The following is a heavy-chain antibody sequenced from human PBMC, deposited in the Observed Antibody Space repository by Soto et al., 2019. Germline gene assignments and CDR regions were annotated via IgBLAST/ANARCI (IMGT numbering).Heavy chain of an antibody. V-gene: IGHV4-59*01. Sequence: SSETLSLTCTVSGGSISSYYWSWIRQPPGKGLEWIGYIYYSGSTNYNPSLKSRVTISVDTSKNQFSLKLSSVTAADTAVYYCAREPWENGMDFWGQGTSVTVSS. D-gene: IGHD1-26*01. CDR3: AREPWENGMDF. CDR2: IYYSGST. CDR1: GGSISSYY. J-gene: IGHJ6*02.